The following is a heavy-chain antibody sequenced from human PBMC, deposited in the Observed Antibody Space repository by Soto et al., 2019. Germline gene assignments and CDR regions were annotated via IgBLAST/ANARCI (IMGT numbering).Heavy chain of an antibody. V-gene: IGHV1-2*02. CDR1: GYTFTGYY. Sequence: ASVKVSCKASGYTFTGYYMHWVRQAPGQGLEWMGWINPNSGGTNYAQKFQGRVTMTRDTSISTAYMELGRLRSDDTAVYYCARDGYSSGWDLDYWGQGTLVTVSS. J-gene: IGHJ4*02. CDR3: ARDGYSSGWDLDY. D-gene: IGHD6-19*01. CDR2: INPNSGGT.